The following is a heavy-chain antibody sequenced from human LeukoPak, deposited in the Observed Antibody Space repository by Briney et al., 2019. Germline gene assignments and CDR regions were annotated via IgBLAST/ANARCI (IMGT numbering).Heavy chain of an antibody. J-gene: IGHJ3*02. CDR2: INPSSDYT. CDR3: ARPDSSGYQGGAFDI. V-gene: IGHV1-46*01. CDR1: GYIFTSYY. Sequence: ASVKVSCKAFGYIFTSYYMHWVRQAPGQGLEWMGIINPSSDYTTYAQKFQGRVTMTRDTSTSTVYMELSSLRSEDTAVYYCARPDSSGYQGGAFDIWGQGTMVTVSS. D-gene: IGHD3-22*01.